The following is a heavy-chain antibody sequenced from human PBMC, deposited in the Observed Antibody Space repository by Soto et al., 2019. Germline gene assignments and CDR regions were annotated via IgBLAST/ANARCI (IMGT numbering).Heavy chain of an antibody. V-gene: IGHV1-3*05. CDR1: GYTFTSYA. CDR3: ASVYSSGGMDV. J-gene: IGHJ6*02. CDR2: INAGNGNT. D-gene: IGHD4-4*01. Sequence: QVQLVQSGAEEKKPGASVKVSCKASGYTFTSYAMHWVRQAPGQRLEWMGWINAGNGNTKYSQKFQGRVTITRDKSASTAYMELSRLRSEDTAVYYCASVYSSGGMDVWGQGTTVTVSS.